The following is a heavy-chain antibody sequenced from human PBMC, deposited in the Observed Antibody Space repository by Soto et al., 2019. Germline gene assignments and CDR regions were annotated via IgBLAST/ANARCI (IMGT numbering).Heavy chain of an antibody. D-gene: IGHD5-18*01. CDR1: GVSISSHDW. V-gene: IGHV4-4*02. Sequence: QVQLQESGPGLVKPSGTLSLTCAVSGVSISSHDWWTWVRQPPGKGLVWIGESHQSGNTHYNSSLESRVTISLDKSKNQLSLQLTSVTVADTAVYYCATRDTGRVYWGQGTLVTVSS. J-gene: IGHJ4*02. CDR2: SHQSGNT. CDR3: ATRDTGRVY.